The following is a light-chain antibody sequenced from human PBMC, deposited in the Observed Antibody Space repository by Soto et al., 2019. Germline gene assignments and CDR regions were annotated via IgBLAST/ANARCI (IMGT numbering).Light chain of an antibody. CDR3: QQANSFPLT. V-gene: IGKV3D-7*01. J-gene: IGKJ4*01. CDR2: GAS. Sequence: SCRASQSVSSSYLAWYQQKPGQAPRLLIYGASSRATGIPDRFSGSGSGTDFTLTISSLQPEDFATYYCQQANSFPLTFGGGTKVDIK. CDR1: QSVSSSY.